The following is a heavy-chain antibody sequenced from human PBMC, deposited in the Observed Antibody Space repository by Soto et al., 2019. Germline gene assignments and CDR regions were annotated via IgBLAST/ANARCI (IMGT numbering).Heavy chain of an antibody. CDR3: AKDLSRIAVAGTDSDY. V-gene: IGHV3-30*18. D-gene: IGHD6-19*01. CDR2: ISYDGSNK. CDR1: EFTFSSYG. Sequence: QVQLVESGGGVVQPGRSLRLSCAASEFTFSSYGMHWVRQAPGKGLEWVAVISYDGSNKYYADSVKGRFTISRDNSKNTLYLQMNSLRAEDTAVYYCAKDLSRIAVAGTDSDYWGQGTLVTVSS. J-gene: IGHJ4*02.